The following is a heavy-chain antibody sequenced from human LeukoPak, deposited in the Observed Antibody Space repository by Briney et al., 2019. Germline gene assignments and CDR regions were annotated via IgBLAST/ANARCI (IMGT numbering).Heavy chain of an antibody. V-gene: IGHV3-21*01. Sequence: PGGSLTLSCAASGFTFSSNNMDWVRQAPGTGLEWVSFIDSSSRYYYQADSGNGRFTVSRDNAKSSVFLQMNSVRAEDTAVYYCARVGGHCTSSSCPPSDYWGQGTLVTVSS. CDR1: GFTFSSNN. D-gene: IGHD2-2*01. CDR2: IDSSSRYY. J-gene: IGHJ4*02. CDR3: ARVGGHCTSSSCPPSDY.